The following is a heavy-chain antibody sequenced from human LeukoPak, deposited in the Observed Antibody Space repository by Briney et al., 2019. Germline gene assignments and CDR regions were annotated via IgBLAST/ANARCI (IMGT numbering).Heavy chain of an antibody. D-gene: IGHD6-13*01. Sequence: SETLSLTCAVYGGSFSGFHWNWIRQPPGKGLEWIGYIYYSGSTNYNPSLKSRVTISVDTSKNQFSLKLSSVTAADTAVYYCARGSRAAAQLFDYWGQGTLVTVSS. V-gene: IGHV4-59*01. CDR2: IYYSGST. J-gene: IGHJ4*02. CDR1: GGSFSGFH. CDR3: ARGSRAAAQLFDY.